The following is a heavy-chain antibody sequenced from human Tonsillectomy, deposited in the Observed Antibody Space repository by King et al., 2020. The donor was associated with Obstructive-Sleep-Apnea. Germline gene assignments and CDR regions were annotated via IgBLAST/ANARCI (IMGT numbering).Heavy chain of an antibody. J-gene: IGHJ4*02. Sequence: VQLVESGAEVKKPGASVKVSCTASGYTFTSYGISWVRQAPGQGLEWMGWITAYNGNTNYAQKLQGRVTMTTDTSTTTAYMELRSLRSDDTAVYYCARDRDYYASGSYADYWGQGTLVTVSS. CDR1: GYTFTSYG. CDR3: ARDRDYYASGSYADY. CDR2: ITAYNGNT. D-gene: IGHD3-10*01. V-gene: IGHV1-18*01.